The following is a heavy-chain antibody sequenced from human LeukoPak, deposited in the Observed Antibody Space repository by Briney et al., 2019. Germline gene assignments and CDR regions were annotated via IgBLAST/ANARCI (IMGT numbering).Heavy chain of an antibody. D-gene: IGHD6-13*01. Sequence: SETLSLTCAVYGGSFSGYYWSWIRQPPGKGLEWIGEINHSGSTNYNPSLKSRVTISVDTSKNQFSLKLSSVTAADTAVYYCARGPYSSSWYSSWGQGTLVTVSS. J-gene: IGHJ5*02. CDR2: INHSGST. CDR3: ARGPYSSSWYSS. V-gene: IGHV4-34*01. CDR1: GGSFSGYY.